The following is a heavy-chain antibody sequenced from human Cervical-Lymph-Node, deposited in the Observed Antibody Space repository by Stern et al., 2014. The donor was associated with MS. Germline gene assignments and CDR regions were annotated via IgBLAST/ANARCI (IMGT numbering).Heavy chain of an antibody. CDR3: ARDAGAVAFDY. Sequence: VQLVESGGGLVKPGGSLRLSCAASGFTFGDYYMNWIRQAPGKGLEWISYITSSGYIKYYADSVKGRFTISRDNAKNSLYLQMNSLRGEDTAVYYCARDAGAVAFDYWGQGTLVTVSS. V-gene: IGHV3-11*01. CDR2: ITSSGYIK. J-gene: IGHJ4*02. D-gene: IGHD6-19*01. CDR1: GFTFGDYY.